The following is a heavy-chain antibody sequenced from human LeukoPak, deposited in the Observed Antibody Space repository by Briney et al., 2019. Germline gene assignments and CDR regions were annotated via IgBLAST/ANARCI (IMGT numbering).Heavy chain of an antibody. Sequence: ASVKVSCKASGYTFTSYAMHWVRQAPGQRLEWMGWINAGNGNTKYSQKFQGRVTITRDTSASTACMELSSLRTEDTAVYYCARDNKVRDDFWSGYYDYWGQGTLVTVSS. J-gene: IGHJ4*02. D-gene: IGHD3-3*01. CDR3: ARDNKVRDDFWSGYYDY. CDR1: GYTFTSYA. V-gene: IGHV1-3*01. CDR2: INAGNGNT.